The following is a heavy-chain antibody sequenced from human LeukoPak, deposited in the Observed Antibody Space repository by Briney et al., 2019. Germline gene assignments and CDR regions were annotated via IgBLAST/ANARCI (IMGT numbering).Heavy chain of an antibody. CDR3: ARDSPFEWWVFGDSFDF. D-gene: IGHD2-15*01. V-gene: IGHV4-34*01. CDR1: GASFTGYY. J-gene: IGHJ3*01. CDR2: IYQRGSM. Sequence: PSETLSLTCDVYGASFTGYYWSWIRRSPGKGLEWNGEIYQRGSMNYNPSLKIRVTISVDRSKNQFSLKLSSVTAADTAVYYCARDSPFEWWVFGDSFDFWGQGTVVAVSS.